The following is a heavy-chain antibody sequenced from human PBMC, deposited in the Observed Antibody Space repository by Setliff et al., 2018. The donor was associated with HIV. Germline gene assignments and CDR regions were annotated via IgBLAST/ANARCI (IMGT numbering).Heavy chain of an antibody. CDR3: ARLGRAIDDGGSSLRLDF. V-gene: IGHV4-39*01. CDR2: IYYSGST. J-gene: IGHJ4*02. Sequence: SETLSLTCTVSGGSISSSSYSWGWVRQPPGKALEWIGHIYYSGSTFNNPSLKSRVTISVDTSKNQFSLKVTSVTAADTALYFCARLGRAIDDGGSSLRLDFWGQGMLVTVSS. D-gene: IGHD2-15*01. CDR1: GGSISSSSYS.